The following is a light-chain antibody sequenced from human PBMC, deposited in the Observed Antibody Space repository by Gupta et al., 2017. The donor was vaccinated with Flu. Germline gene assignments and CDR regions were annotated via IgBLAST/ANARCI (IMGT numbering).Light chain of an antibody. Sequence: ATLSCRASQTVAASFLAWYQQQPGQAPRLLIYGASTRAPGIPDRFSGSGSGTDFTLTITRLEPEDFAVYYCQLYGSSPAYTFGQGTKLEI. J-gene: IGKJ2*01. CDR3: QLYGSSPAYT. CDR2: GAS. CDR1: QTVAASF. V-gene: IGKV3-20*01.